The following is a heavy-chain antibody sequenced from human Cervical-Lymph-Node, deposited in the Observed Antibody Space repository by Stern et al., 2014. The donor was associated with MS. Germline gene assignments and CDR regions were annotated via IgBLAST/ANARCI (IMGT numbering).Heavy chain of an antibody. J-gene: IGHJ4*02. V-gene: IGHV2-5*02. CDR1: GFSLNTLGVG. D-gene: IGHD3-16*02. CDR3: AHTFIRLGELSSPPFDS. Sequence: QVTLKESGPTLVKPTQTLTLTCTFSGFSLNTLGVGVGWIRQPPGKALEWLALIYWDDNKRYSPSLKSRLSITKDTSKNQVVLTMTNVDPVDTATYYGAHTFIRLGELSSPPFDSWGQGTLVTVSS. CDR2: IYWDDNK.